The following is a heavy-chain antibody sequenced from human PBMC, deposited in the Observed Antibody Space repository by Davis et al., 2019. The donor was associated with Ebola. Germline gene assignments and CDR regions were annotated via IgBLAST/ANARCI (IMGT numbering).Heavy chain of an antibody. CDR3: AKDSSSWAYYDSAGYPFDH. D-gene: IGHD6-13*01. CDR1: GYTFTNYG. V-gene: IGHV1-18*01. J-gene: IGHJ4*02. Sequence: AASVKVSCKASGYTFTNYGVGWVRQVPGQGFEWMGWISTYNDNTVYAQKFQDRVTMTTDTSTNTAYMDLRSLRSDDTAMYYCAKDSSSWAYYDSAGYPFDHWGQGTLVTVSS. CDR2: ISTYNDNT.